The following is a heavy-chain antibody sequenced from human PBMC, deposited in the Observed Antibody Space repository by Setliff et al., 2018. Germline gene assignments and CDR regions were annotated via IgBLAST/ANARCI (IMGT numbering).Heavy chain of an antibody. Sequence: TGGSLRLSCSASGYTSSRYAMTWVRQAPGKGLEWVSIISASGDTTYYADSVKGRFTISRDNSKNTLHLRMNSMRAEDTAVYYCCSGSYLFVYWGQGSLVTVSS. V-gene: IGHV3-23*01. CDR3: CSGSYLFVY. D-gene: IGHD1-26*01. CDR2: ISASGDTT. J-gene: IGHJ4*02. CDR1: GYTSSRYA.